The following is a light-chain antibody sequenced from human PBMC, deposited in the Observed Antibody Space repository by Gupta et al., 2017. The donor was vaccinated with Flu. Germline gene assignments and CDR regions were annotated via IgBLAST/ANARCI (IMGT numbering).Light chain of an antibody. J-gene: IGKJ3*01. Sequence: DVQLTQSPSSLSASVGDRVTITCRASQSIGKYLNWYQHRPGQAPKLLIYFASNLQSGVPSGFSGSGSGTDFTLTISRLQPEDLATYFCQQSYTAPFAFGPGTNVDL. V-gene: IGKV1-39*01. CDR2: FAS. CDR1: QSIGKY. CDR3: QQSYTAPFA.